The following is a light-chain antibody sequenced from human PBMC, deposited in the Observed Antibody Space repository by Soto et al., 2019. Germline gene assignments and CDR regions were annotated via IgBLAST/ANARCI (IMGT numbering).Light chain of an antibody. Sequence: QSVLTQAPSVSEAPRQRVTISCSGSSSNIGNNAVNWYQQLPGKAPKLLIYYDDLLPSGVSDRFSGSKSGTSASLAISGHQPEDEADYYCAAWDDSLNGYVFGTGTKLTVL. CDR2: YDD. CDR1: SSNIGNNA. CDR3: AAWDDSLNGYV. V-gene: IGLV1-36*01. J-gene: IGLJ1*01.